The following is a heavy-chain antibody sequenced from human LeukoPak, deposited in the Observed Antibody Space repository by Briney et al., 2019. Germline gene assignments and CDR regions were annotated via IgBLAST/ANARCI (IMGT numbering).Heavy chain of an antibody. J-gene: IGHJ4*02. D-gene: IGHD3-16*01. V-gene: IGHV5-51*01. Sequence: GESLKIFCKGSGYSFTSYWIGWVRQMPGKGLEWMVIIYPGDSDTSYSPSFQGQVTISADKSTSTAYLQWSSLKASDTAMYYCASMITFGGGYYFDYWGQGTLVTVSS. CDR3: ASMITFGGGYYFDY. CDR1: GYSFTSYW. CDR2: IYPGDSDT.